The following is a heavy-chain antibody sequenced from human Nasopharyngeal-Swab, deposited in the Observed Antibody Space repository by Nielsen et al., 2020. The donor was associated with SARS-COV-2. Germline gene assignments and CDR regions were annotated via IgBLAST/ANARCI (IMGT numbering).Heavy chain of an antibody. Sequence: SVKVSCKASGFTFTTSAVQWVRQARGQRLEWIGWIVVGSGNTNYAQKFQERVTITRDMSTSTAYMELSSLRSEDTAVYYCPAVSAYYDSSDNPFDYWGQGTLVTVSS. CDR2: IVVGSGNT. D-gene: IGHD3-22*01. V-gene: IGHV1-58*01. J-gene: IGHJ4*02. CDR3: PAVSAYYDSSDNPFDY. CDR1: GFTFTTSA.